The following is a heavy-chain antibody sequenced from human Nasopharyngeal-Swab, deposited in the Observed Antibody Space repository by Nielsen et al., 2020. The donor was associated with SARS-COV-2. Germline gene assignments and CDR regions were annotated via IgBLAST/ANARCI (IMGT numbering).Heavy chain of an antibody. J-gene: IGHJ6*04. D-gene: IGHD2-2*01. CDR3: AKDATQLDV. CDR2: IKQDGSEK. CDR1: GFTFSSYW. Sequence: GESLKISCAASGFTFSSYWMSWVRQAPGKGLEWVANIKQDGSEKYYVDSVKGRFTISRDNAKNSLYLQMNSLRAEDTAVYYCAKDATQLDVWGKGTTVTVSS. V-gene: IGHV3-7*01.